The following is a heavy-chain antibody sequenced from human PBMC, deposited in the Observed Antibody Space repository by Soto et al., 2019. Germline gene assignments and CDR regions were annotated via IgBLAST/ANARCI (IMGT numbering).Heavy chain of an antibody. D-gene: IGHD3-10*01. V-gene: IGHV3-33*01. Sequence: QVQLVESGGGVVQPGRSLRLSCAASGFTFSSYGMHWVRQAPGKGLEWVAVIWYDGSNKYYADSVKGRFTISRDNSKNTLYLQMNSLRAEDTAVYYCARDYATYGSGSYKWLNTRYYYYGMDVWGQGTTVTVSS. J-gene: IGHJ6*02. CDR2: IWYDGSNK. CDR1: GFTFSSYG. CDR3: ARDYATYGSGSYKWLNTRYYYYGMDV.